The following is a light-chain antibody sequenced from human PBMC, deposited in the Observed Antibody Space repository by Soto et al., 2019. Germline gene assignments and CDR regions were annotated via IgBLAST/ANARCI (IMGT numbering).Light chain of an antibody. CDR2: GAS. V-gene: IGKV3-20*01. CDR1: QSVSSSY. CDR3: QQYGSSIT. Sequence: IVLTQSPGILSFSPGERATLSCRASQSVSSSYLAWYQQKPGQAPRLLIYGASSRATGIPDRFSGSGSGKDVTLTISRLEPEDFAVYYCQQYGSSITFGQGTRLEIK. J-gene: IGKJ5*01.